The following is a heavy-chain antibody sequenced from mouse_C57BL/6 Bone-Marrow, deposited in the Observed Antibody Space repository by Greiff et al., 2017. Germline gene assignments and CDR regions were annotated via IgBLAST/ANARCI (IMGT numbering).Heavy chain of an antibody. CDR1: GFNITDDY. CDR3: TTDLDWFSY. D-gene: IGHD2-13*01. J-gene: IGHJ3*01. Sequence: EVQRVESGAELVRPGASVKLSCTASGFNITDDYMHWVKQRPGQGLEWIGWIDPENGDTEYTSKFKGKATITADTSSNTAYLQLSSLTSEDTAVYYGTTDLDWFSYWVRGTLVTVSA. V-gene: IGHV14-4*01. CDR2: IDPENGDT.